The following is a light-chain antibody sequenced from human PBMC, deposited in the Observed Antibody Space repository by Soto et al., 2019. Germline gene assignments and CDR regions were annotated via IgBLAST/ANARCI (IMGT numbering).Light chain of an antibody. CDR2: RNN. CDR1: SSNIGSNY. Sequence: QSVLTQPPSASGTPGQRVTISCSGSSSNIGSNYVYWYQQLPGTAPKLLIDRNNQRPSGVPDRFSGSKSGTSASLAISGLPSEDESDYYCSAWDDSLSGRVFGGGTKLTVL. V-gene: IGLV1-47*01. CDR3: SAWDDSLSGRV. J-gene: IGLJ3*02.